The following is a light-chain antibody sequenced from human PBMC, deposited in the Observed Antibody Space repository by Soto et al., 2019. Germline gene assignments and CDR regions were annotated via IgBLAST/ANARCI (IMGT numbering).Light chain of an antibody. J-gene: IGKJ1*01. V-gene: IGKV3-20*01. CDR2: AAY. CDR3: QQHGISRVRT. Sequence: EIVLTQVPGTVSLSAWERATLSCRASQSVTSSYLAWYQQKPGQAPRLLIYAAYSRAAGIPDRFSGSGSGTEFTLTISRLEPEDFAMYYCQQHGISRVRTFGQGTQVEVK. CDR1: QSVTSSY.